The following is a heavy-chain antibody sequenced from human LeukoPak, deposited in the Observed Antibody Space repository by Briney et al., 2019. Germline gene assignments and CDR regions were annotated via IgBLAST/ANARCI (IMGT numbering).Heavy chain of an antibody. D-gene: IGHD3-10*01. CDR3: ARAPMVRGVIGWFDP. J-gene: IGHJ5*02. CDR2: IYYSGST. Sequence: SETLSLTCTVSGGSISSYYWSWIRQPPGKGLGWIGYIYYSGSTNYNPSLKSRVTISVDTSKNQFSLKLSSVTAADTAVYYCARAPMVRGVIGWFDPWGQGTLVTVSS. CDR1: GGSISSYY. V-gene: IGHV4-59*01.